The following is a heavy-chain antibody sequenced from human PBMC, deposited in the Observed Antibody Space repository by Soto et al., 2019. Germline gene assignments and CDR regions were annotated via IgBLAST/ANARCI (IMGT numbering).Heavy chain of an antibody. CDR2: IYYSGST. V-gene: IGHV4-59*01. J-gene: IGHJ4*02. D-gene: IGHD3-10*01. Sequence: PSETLSLTCTVSGGSISSYYWSWIRQPPGKGLEWIGYIYYSGSTNYNPSLKSRVTISVDTSKNQFSLKLSFLTAADTAVYYCARGRGGDYWGQGTLVTVSS. CDR1: GGSISSYY. CDR3: ARGRGGDY.